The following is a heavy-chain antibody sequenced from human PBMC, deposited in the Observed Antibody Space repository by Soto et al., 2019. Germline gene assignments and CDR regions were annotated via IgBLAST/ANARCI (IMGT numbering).Heavy chain of an antibody. V-gene: IGHV1-18*01. J-gene: IGHJ4*02. Sequence: QVQLVQSGVEVKKPGASVKVSCKASGYNFVSYGISWVRQAPGQGLEWMGWIGPNNGNTNYAQNFQGRVTVTRDTSTSSAYMELRSLRSDDTAVYYCARDRSTHDYWGQGTLVTVSS. CDR2: IGPNNGNT. CDR1: GYNFVSYG. D-gene: IGHD1-1*01. CDR3: ARDRSTHDY.